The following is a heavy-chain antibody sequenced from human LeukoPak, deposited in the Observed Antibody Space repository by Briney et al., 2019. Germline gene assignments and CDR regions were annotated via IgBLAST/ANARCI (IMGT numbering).Heavy chain of an antibody. J-gene: IGHJ4*02. Sequence: PSETLSLTCAVSGGSISSADYYWSWIRQSPGKGLEWIGFIYYSGSTYYNPSLKSRVTISVDTSKNQFSLKLRSVTAADTAVYYCARSYSSSYLPYDYWGQGTLVTVSS. CDR1: GGSISSADYY. D-gene: IGHD6-13*01. V-gene: IGHV4-30-4*01. CDR3: ARSYSSSYLPYDY. CDR2: IYYSGST.